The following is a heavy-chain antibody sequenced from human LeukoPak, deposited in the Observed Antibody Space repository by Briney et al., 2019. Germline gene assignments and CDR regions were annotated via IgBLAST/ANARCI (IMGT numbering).Heavy chain of an antibody. CDR1: GYTFTGYY. J-gene: IGHJ3*02. V-gene: IGHV1-2*06. CDR2: INPNNGGT. Sequence: ASVKVSCKAPGYTFTGYYIHWVRQAPGQGLDWMGRINPNNGGTNDAQKFQGRVTMTRDMSMSTAYMELSRLRSDDTAVYYCAGEDNSSGYRPFDIWGQGTMVTVPS. D-gene: IGHD3-22*01. CDR3: AGEDNSSGYRPFDI.